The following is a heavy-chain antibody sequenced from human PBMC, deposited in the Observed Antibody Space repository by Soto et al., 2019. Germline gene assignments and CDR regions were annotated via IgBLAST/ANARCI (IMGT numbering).Heavy chain of an antibody. Sequence: QVQLVQSGAEVKKPGSSVKVSCKASGGTFSSYAISWVRQAPGQGLEWMGGIIPIFGTANYEQKFQGRVTITADEATSTAYMELSSLRSEDTAVYYCALRVYYDSRCYYAAPGAFDIWGQGTMVAVAS. CDR1: GGTFSSYA. J-gene: IGHJ3*02. CDR3: ALRVYYDSRCYYAAPGAFDI. D-gene: IGHD3-22*01. CDR2: IIPIFGTA. V-gene: IGHV1-69*01.